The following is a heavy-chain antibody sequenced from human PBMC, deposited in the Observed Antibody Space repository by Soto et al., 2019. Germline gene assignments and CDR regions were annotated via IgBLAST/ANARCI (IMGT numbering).Heavy chain of an antibody. Sequence: GESLKSSCKGSGYSFTRYWIGWVRQMPGKGLEWMGIIYPGDSDTRYSPSFQGQVTISADKSISTAYLQWSSLKASDTAMYYCARPKLTGNRYYYGMDVWGQGTTVTVSS. J-gene: IGHJ6*02. CDR3: ARPKLTGNRYYYGMDV. CDR2: IYPGDSDT. CDR1: GYSFTRYW. V-gene: IGHV5-51*01. D-gene: IGHD1-20*01.